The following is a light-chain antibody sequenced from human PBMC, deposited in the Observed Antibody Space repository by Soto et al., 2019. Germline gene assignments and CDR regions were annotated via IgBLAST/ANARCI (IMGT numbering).Light chain of an antibody. Sequence: EIVLTQSPGSLSLSPGQRATLSCRASQSVDTTFFAWYQKKPGPAPRLLIQGASKRATGIPDRFSGCGSGTDFTLIISRLDLEDFAGYYCQQYMSSVTFGQGTKVEIK. CDR3: QQYMSSVT. CDR2: GAS. V-gene: IGKV3-20*01. J-gene: IGKJ1*01. CDR1: QSVDTTF.